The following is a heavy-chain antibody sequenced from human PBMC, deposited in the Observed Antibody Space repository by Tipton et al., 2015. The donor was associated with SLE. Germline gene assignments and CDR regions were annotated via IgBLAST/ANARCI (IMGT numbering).Heavy chain of an antibody. CDR2: IYHSGTT. V-gene: IGHV4-38-2*02. CDR1: GYSIGNGNY. D-gene: IGHD6-6*01. CDR3: ASPGGSSSWRNWFDP. J-gene: IGHJ5*02. Sequence: TLSLTCTVSGYSIGNGNYWGWIRQPPGKGLEWIGSIYHSGTTNYNPSLKSRVTISVDTSKNQFSLKLSSVTAADTAVYYCASPGGSSSWRNWFDPWGQGTLVTVSS.